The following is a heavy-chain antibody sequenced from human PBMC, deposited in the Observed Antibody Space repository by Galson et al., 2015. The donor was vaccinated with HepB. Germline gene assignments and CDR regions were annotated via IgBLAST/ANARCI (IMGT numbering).Heavy chain of an antibody. CDR1: GFTFSSYA. CDR3: AKWVGSYSEGEIYFDY. V-gene: IGHV3-23*01. D-gene: IGHD1-26*01. J-gene: IGHJ4*02. Sequence: SLRLSCAASGFTFSSYAMSWVRQAPGKGLEWVSAISGSGGSTYYADSVKGRFTISRDNSKNTLYLQMNSLRAEDTAVYYCAKWVGSYSEGEIYFDYWGQGTLVTVSS. CDR2: ISGSGGST.